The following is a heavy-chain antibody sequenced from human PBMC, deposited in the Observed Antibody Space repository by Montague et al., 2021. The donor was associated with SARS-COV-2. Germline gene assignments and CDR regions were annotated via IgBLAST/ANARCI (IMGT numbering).Heavy chain of an antibody. CDR3: ARIRDYDILTGSYSGFDY. Sequence: PALVKPTQTLTLTCTFSGFSLSTSGMCVGWTRQPPGKALEWLALIDWDDYKYYSTSLKTRLTISKDTSKNQVVLTMTNMDPVDTATYYCARIRDYDILTGSYSGFDYWGQGTLVTVSS. CDR1: GFSLSTSGMC. D-gene: IGHD3-9*01. V-gene: IGHV2-70*01. J-gene: IGHJ4*01. CDR2: IDWDDYK.